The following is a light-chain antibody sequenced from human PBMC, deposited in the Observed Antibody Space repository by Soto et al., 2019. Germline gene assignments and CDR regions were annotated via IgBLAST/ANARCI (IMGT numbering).Light chain of an antibody. Sequence: DIQMTQSPSSLSASVGDRVTITCQAGQDIRNNVNWYQQKPGKAPKVLIYGASNLETGVPSRFSGSGSGTHFTFTISSLQPEDIATYYYQQDDSVLRATLGGGTKVEIK. V-gene: IGKV1-33*01. CDR3: QQDDSVLRAT. CDR2: GAS. CDR1: QDIRNN. J-gene: IGKJ4*01.